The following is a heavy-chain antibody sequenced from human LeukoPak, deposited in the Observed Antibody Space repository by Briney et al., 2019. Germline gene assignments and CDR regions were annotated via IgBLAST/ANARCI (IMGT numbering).Heavy chain of an antibody. CDR1: GFIFNNYA. J-gene: IGHJ4*02. CDR3: AKDNRRHYTSGPNPDSLH. Sequence: GRSLRLSCAGSGFIFNNYAMHWVRQPPGKGLEWVSGISWNSGSIDYADSVKGRFTISRDNAKNSLYLQMNSLRVEDSAFYYCAKDNRRHYTSGPNPDSLHWGQGALVTVSS. V-gene: IGHV3-9*01. D-gene: IGHD6-19*01. CDR2: ISWNSGSI.